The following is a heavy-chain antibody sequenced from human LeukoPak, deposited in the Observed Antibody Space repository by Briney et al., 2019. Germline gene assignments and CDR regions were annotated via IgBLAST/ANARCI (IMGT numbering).Heavy chain of an antibody. CDR1: GFTLSSYS. Sequence: GGSLRLSCAASGFTLSSYSMNWVRQAPGKGLECVAYISSSSSTIYYADSVKGRFTISRDNAKNSLYLQMNSLTAEDTSVYDCARHSGGWYCSSTSCYYYWGQGTLVTVSS. CDR3: ARHSGGWYCSSTSCYYY. D-gene: IGHD2-2*01. V-gene: IGHV3-48*01. J-gene: IGHJ4*02. CDR2: ISSSSSTI.